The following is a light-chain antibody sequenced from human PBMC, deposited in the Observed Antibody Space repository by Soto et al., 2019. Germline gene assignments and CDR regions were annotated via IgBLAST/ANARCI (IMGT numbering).Light chain of an antibody. CDR2: EAS. CDR3: QQLNTLPFT. CDR1: HDISTY. J-gene: IGKJ5*01. V-gene: IGKV1-9*01. Sequence: DIQLTHSPSLLSASVGDIVTITCRASHDISTYLAWYQQKPGKAPKLMIYEASTLQSGVPSRFSGSGSGTEFTLTISGLLPEDFATYHCQQLNTLPFTFGQGTRLEIK.